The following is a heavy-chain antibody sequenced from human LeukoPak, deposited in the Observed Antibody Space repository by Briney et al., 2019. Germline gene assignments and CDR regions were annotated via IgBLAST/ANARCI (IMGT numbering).Heavy chain of an antibody. CDR3: AREGGDYYYDSSGYYNY. CDR2: ISSSGSTI. D-gene: IGHD3-22*01. Sequence: PGGSLRLSCAASGFTFSSYEMNWVRQAPGKGLDWVSYISSSGSTIYYADSVKGRFTISRDNAKNSLYLQMNSLRAEDTAVYYCAREGGDYYYDSSGYYNYWGQGTLVTVSS. CDR1: GFTFSSYE. V-gene: IGHV3-48*03. J-gene: IGHJ4*02.